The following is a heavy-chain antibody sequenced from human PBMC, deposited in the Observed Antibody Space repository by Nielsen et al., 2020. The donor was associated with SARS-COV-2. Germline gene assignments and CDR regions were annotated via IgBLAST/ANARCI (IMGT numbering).Heavy chain of an antibody. CDR1: GFMFSTYA. V-gene: IGHV3-23*01. J-gene: IGHJ1*01. D-gene: IGHD6-19*01. CDR2: ITGSGGRT. Sequence: GESLKISCAASGFMFSTYAMSWVRQAPGKGLEWVSGITGSGGRTHSADSVEGRFTISRDNSKNTLYLQMNSLRAEDTAIYYCAKMSPPGIAVGTAEYFQHWARAPWSPSPQ. CDR3: AKMSPPGIAVGTAEYFQH.